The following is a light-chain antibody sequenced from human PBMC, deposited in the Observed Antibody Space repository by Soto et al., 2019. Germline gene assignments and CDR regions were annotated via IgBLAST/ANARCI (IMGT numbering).Light chain of an antibody. V-gene: IGKV3-11*01. CDR3: QQRSNWPPIT. CDR1: QSVSSY. Sequence: IVLTQSPATLSLSPGERGTLSCRASQSVSSYLAWYQQKPGQAPRLLIYDASNRATGIPARFSGSGSGTDITLTISSLEPEDFAVYYCQQRSNWPPITFGQGTRLEIK. CDR2: DAS. J-gene: IGKJ5*01.